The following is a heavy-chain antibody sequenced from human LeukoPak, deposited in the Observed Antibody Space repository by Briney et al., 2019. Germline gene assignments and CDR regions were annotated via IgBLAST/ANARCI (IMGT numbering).Heavy chain of an antibody. CDR1: GFTFSSYW. J-gene: IGHJ6*02. Sequence: GGSLRLSCAASGFTFSSYWMNWARQAPGKGLEWVASINHNGNVNYYVDSVKGRFTISRDNAKNSLYLQMSNLRAEDTAVYFCARGGGLDVWGQGAAVTVSS. CDR3: ARGGGLDV. V-gene: IGHV3-7*03. CDR2: INHNGNVN. D-gene: IGHD3-16*01.